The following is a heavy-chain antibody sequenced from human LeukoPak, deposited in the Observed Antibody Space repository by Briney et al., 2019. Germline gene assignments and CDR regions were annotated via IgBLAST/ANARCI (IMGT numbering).Heavy chain of an antibody. V-gene: IGHV1-8*01. CDR3: AAIMVVTAGVAFNI. Sequence: GASVKVSCKASGYTFTSYDINWVRQATGQGLEWMGWMSPNSDNRGYEQNFQGRVTMTMDTSISRAYMELSSLRSEDTAVYYCAAIMVVTAGVAFNIWGQGTMVTVSS. D-gene: IGHD2-21*02. CDR1: GYTFTSYD. J-gene: IGHJ3*02. CDR2: MSPNSDNR.